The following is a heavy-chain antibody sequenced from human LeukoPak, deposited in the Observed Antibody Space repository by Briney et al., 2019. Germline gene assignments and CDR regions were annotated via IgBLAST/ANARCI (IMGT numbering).Heavy chain of an antibody. CDR2: IKQDGSER. D-gene: IGHD3-9*01. J-gene: IGHJ4*02. Sequence: GGSLRLSCAASGFTFSRYWMSWVRQAPGKGLEWVANIKQDGSERYYVDSVKGRFTISRDNVKNSLYLQMNSLRAEDTAVYYCASENYDILTGYYTHFDYWGQGTLVTVSS. V-gene: IGHV3-7*01. CDR3: ASENYDILTGYYTHFDY. CDR1: GFTFSRYW.